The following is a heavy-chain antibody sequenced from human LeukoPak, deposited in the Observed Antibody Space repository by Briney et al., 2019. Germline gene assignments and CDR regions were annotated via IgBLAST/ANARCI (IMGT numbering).Heavy chain of an antibody. Sequence: SETLSLTCAVYGGSFSGYYWSWIRQPPGKGLEWIGEINHSGSTNYNPSLKSRVTISVDTSKNQFSLKLSSVTAEDTAVYYCASLVGYSGYERFDYWGQGTLVTVSS. V-gene: IGHV4-34*01. D-gene: IGHD5-12*01. CDR2: INHSGST. CDR3: ASLVGYSGYERFDY. J-gene: IGHJ4*02. CDR1: GGSFSGYY.